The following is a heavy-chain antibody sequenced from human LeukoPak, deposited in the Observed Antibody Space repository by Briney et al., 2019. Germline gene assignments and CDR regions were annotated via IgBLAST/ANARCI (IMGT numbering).Heavy chain of an antibody. CDR2: IYYSGST. D-gene: IGHD3-10*01. CDR1: SGTSSSLH. J-gene: IGHJ4*02. V-gene: IGHV4-59*01. CDR3: DKDVGVCDY. Sequence: SETLSFKASGSSGTSSSLHWGRKRQPPGKGLEWIGYIYYSGSTNYNPSLKSRVSISVDTSKTQFSLKLTSVTAADTAVYYCDKDVGVCDYWGQGTLVTVSS.